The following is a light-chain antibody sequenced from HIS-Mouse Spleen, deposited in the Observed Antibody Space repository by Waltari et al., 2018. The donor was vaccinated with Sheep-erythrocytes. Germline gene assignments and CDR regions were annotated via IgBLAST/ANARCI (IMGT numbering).Light chain of an antibody. V-gene: IGLV3-25*03. CDR1: ALPKQY. J-gene: IGLJ3*02. CDR2: KDS. Sequence: SYELTQPPSVSVSPGQTARITCSGDALPKQYAYWYQQKPGQAPVLVLYKDSERPSGFPGRFSGSSSGTTVTLTISGVQAEDEADYYCQSADSSGTWVFGGGTKLTVL. CDR3: QSADSSGTWV.